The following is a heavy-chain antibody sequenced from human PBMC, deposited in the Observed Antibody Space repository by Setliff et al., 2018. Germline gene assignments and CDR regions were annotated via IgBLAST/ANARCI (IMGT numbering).Heavy chain of an antibody. D-gene: IGHD6-13*01. CDR1: GLTFSNAW. J-gene: IGHJ4*02. CDR3: TTAPLAAASTC. Sequence: GGSMRLSCAASGLTFSNAWMSWVRQAPGKGLECVGRIKSKTDGGTTDSAAPVKGRFTISRDDSKNTLYLQMNSLKTEDTAVYYCTTAPLAAASTCWGQGTPVTVSS. CDR2: IKSKTDGGTT. V-gene: IGHV3-15*01.